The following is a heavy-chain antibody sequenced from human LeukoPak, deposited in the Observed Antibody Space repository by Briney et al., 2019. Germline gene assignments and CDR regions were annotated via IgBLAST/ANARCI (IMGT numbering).Heavy chain of an antibody. CDR2: INAGNGNT. CDR3: ARDTGYCSSTSCYGGRDYYYGMDV. Sequence: ASVKVSCTASGYTFTSYAMHWVRQAPGQRLEWMGWINAGNGNTKYSQKFQGRVTITRDTSASTAYMELSSLRSEDTAVYYCARDTGYCSSTSCYGGRDYYYGMDVWGQGTTVTVSS. D-gene: IGHD2-2*01. V-gene: IGHV1-3*01. CDR1: GYTFTSYA. J-gene: IGHJ6*02.